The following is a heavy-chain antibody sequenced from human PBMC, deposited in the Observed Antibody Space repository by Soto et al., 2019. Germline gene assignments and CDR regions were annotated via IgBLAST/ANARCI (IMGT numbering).Heavy chain of an antibody. Sequence: PGGSLRLSCAASGFTFSSYWMYWVRQAPGKGLVWVSRINSDGSTTSHADSVKGRFTISRDNSKNSLYLQMNSLRTEDTALYYCAKGDTVTTSTDYWGQGTLVTVSS. CDR3: AKGDTVTTSTDY. CDR2: INSDGSTT. J-gene: IGHJ4*02. V-gene: IGHV3-74*01. CDR1: GFTFSSYW. D-gene: IGHD4-17*01.